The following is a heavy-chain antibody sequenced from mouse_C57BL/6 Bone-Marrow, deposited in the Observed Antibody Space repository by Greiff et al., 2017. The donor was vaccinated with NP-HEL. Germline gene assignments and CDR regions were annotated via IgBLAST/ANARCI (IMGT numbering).Heavy chain of an antibody. CDR2: IDPSDSYT. J-gene: IGHJ4*01. Sequence: QVQLQQPGAELVRPGPSVKLSCKASGYTFTSYWMHWVKQRPGQGLEWIGVIDPSDSYTNYNQKFKGKATLTVDTSSSTAYMQLSSLTSEDSAVYYCARSMDYWGQGTSVTVSS. V-gene: IGHV1-59*01. CDR1: GYTFTSYW. CDR3: ARSMDY.